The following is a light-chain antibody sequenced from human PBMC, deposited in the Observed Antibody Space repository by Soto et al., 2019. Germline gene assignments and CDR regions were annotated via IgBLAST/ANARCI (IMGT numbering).Light chain of an antibody. J-gene: IGLJ1*01. Sequence: SVLTRPRSVSGSPGQSVTISCTGTSSDVGGYNYVSWYQQHPGKAPKLMIYDVSKRPSGVPDRFSGSKSGNTASLTISGLQAEDEADYYCCSYAGSYTPDVFGTGTKLTVL. CDR3: CSYAGSYTPDV. CDR2: DVS. CDR1: SSDVGGYNY. V-gene: IGLV2-11*01.